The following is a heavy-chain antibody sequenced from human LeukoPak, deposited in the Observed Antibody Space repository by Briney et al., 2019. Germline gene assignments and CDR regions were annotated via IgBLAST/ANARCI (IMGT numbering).Heavy chain of an antibody. Sequence: GGSLRLSCAASGFTFTSYAMSWVRQAPGKGLEWVSAISDGAYSTFYADSVKGRFTVSRDNSKNMLYLQLNSLRAEDTALYHCAKDLGGTYPDAFDIWGQGTMVTVSS. V-gene: IGHV3-23*01. J-gene: IGHJ3*02. CDR2: ISDGAYST. CDR3: AKDLGGTYPDAFDI. D-gene: IGHD1-26*01. CDR1: GFTFTSYA.